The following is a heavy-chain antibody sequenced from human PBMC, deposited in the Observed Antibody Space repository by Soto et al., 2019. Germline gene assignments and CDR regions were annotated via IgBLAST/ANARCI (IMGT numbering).Heavy chain of an antibody. V-gene: IGHV1-69*01. CDR2: IIPIFDAT. CDR1: GGTFSRHS. D-gene: IGHD3-10*01. CDR3: ARDLTSVRGS. Sequence: QVQMVQSGAEVKKPGSSARVSCKVSGGTFSRHSISWVRQAPGQGLEWMGGIIPIFDATQYAQKFQGRLTITADESTTPFQMYLRGLRPEDTAIYYCARDLTSVRGSWGQGTLVTVS. J-gene: IGHJ4*02.